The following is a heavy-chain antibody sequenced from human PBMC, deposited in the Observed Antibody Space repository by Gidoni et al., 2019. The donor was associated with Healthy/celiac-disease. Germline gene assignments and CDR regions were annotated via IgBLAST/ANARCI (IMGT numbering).Heavy chain of an antibody. CDR3: ARVMTSLAMDY. Sequence: EVQLVESGGGLVKPGGSLRLYCPAAGFTFSSYRRNWVRQAPGKGLGWVSSISSSSSYIYYEDSVKGRFTISRDNAKNSLYLQMNSLRAEDTAVYYCARVMTSLAMDYWGQGTLVTVSS. CDR1: GFTFSSYR. D-gene: IGHD4-17*01. J-gene: IGHJ4*02. CDR2: ISSSSSYI. V-gene: IGHV3-21*01.